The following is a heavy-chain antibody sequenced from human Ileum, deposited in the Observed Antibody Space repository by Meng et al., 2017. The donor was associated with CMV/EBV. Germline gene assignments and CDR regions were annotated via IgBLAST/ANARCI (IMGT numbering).Heavy chain of an antibody. V-gene: IGHV4-30-4*08. Sequence: QVQRQESCPGLVKPSQTLSLSCTVSGASISSGDYYWGWIRQPPGKGLEWIGYIFFSGNTYYNPSLNNRVIISIDTPRNQFSLKVDSVTAADTAVYYCARFRIAALGNLFDPWGHGTLVTVSS. CDR3: ARFRIAALGNLFDP. CDR1: GASISSGDYY. D-gene: IGHD6-13*01. CDR2: IFFSGNT. J-gene: IGHJ5*02.